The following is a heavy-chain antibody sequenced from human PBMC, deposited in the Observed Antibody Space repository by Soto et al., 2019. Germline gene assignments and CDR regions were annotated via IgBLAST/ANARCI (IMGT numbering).Heavy chain of an antibody. CDR3: ARDLFEAARRGEYAFDI. V-gene: IGHV3-7*03. Sequence: VGSLRLSCAASSFTFSSYWMSWVRQAPGKGLEWVANIKQDGSEKYYVDSVKGRFTISRDNAKNSLYLQMNSLRAEDTAVYYCARDLFEAARRGEYAFDIWGQGTMVTVSS. CDR1: SFTFSSYW. D-gene: IGHD3-16*01. CDR2: IKQDGSEK. J-gene: IGHJ3*02.